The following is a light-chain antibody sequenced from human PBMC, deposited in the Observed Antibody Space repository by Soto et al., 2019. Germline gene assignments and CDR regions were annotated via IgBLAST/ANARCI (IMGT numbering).Light chain of an antibody. J-gene: IGKJ1*01. V-gene: IGKV3-20*01. CDR1: QSVSSTY. CDR3: QQYGSSSWT. CDR2: GAS. Sequence: ESVLTQSPGTLSLSPGERATLSCGAGQSVSSTYLAWYQQKPGQTPRLLIYGASSRASGIPGRFSGSGSGTDFTLTISRLEPEDFAVYYCQQYGSSSWTFGQGTKVDIK.